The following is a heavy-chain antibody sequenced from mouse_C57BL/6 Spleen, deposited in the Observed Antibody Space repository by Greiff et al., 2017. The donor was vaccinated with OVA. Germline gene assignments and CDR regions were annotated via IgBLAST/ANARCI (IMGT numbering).Heavy chain of an antibody. CDR1: GYTFTDYE. V-gene: IGHV1-15*01. CDR2: IDPETGGT. J-gene: IGHJ4*01. Sequence: QVQLQQSGAELVRPGASVTLSCKASGYTFTDYEMHWVKQTPVHGLEWIGAIDPETGGTAYNQKFKGKAILTADKSSSTAYMELRSLTSEDSAVYYGTRRSGYDGYYDYAMDYWGQGTSVTVSS. CDR3: TRRSGYDGYYDYAMDY. D-gene: IGHD2-3*01.